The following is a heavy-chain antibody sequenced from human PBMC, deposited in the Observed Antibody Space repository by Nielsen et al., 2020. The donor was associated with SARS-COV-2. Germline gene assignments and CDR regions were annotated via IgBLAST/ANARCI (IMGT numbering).Heavy chain of an antibody. V-gene: IGHV1-46*01. Sequence: WVRQAPGQGLEWMGIINPSGGSTSYAQKFQGRVTITADESTSTAYMELSSLRSEDTAVYYCARASGDIWGQGTMVTVSS. J-gene: IGHJ3*02. CDR3: ARASGDI. CDR2: INPSGGST.